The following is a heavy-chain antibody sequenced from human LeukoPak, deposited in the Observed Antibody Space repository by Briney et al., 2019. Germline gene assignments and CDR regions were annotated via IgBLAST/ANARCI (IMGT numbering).Heavy chain of an antibody. CDR3: ARDRLGYDILTGYSDYYAMDV. CDR1: GFSFRSYG. V-gene: IGHV3-33*01. CDR2: IWYEGSNK. J-gene: IGHJ6*02. Sequence: GGSLRLSCAASGFSFRSYGMHWVRQAPGKGLEWVAVIWYEGSNKYYADSVKGRFTISRDSSKNTMYLQMNSLRAEGTAVYYCARDRLGYDILTGYSDYYAMDVWGQGTTVTVSS. D-gene: IGHD3-9*01.